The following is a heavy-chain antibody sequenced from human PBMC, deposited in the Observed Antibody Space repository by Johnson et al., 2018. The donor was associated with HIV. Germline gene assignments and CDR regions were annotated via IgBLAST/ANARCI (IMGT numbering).Heavy chain of an antibody. CDR2: INWNGGST. V-gene: IGHV3-9*01. Sequence: VQLVEFGGGLVQPGRSLRLSCVASGFTFDDYAMHWVRQAPGKGLEWVSGINWNGGSTGYADSVKGRFTISRDNAKNSLFLQMNSLRAEDTAVYYCAKDLPPNSSWYGAPDAFDIWGQGTMVTVSS. CDR1: GFTFDDYA. D-gene: IGHD6-13*01. CDR3: AKDLPPNSSWYGAPDAFDI. J-gene: IGHJ3*02.